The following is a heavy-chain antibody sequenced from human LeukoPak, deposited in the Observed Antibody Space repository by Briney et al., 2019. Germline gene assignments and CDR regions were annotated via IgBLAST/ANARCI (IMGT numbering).Heavy chain of an antibody. V-gene: IGHV1-2*02. J-gene: IGHJ5*02. CDR3: ARERSLTLMNCFHT. CDR2: INPNGGGT. Sequence: ASVKVSCKASGYTFTDYYLHWVRQAPGQGLEWLGWINPNGGGTDYAQKFQDRVTMTIDTSVSTAYLDLSRLRYDDTAVYFCARERSLTLMNCFHTWGQGTLVTVSS. D-gene: IGHD2-8*01. CDR1: GYTFTDYY.